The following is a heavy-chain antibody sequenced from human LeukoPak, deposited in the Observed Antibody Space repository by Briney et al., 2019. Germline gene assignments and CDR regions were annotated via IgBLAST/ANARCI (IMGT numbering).Heavy chain of an antibody. D-gene: IGHD6-19*01. J-gene: IGHJ3*02. CDR1: GLTVSSNY. Sequence: PGVSLRLSCAASGLTVSSNYMSWVRQAPGKGLEWVSVIYSGGSTNYADSVKGRFTISRDNSKNTLYLQMNSLRAEDTAVYYCARLRPVAGYDAFDIWGHGTMVTVSS. CDR2: IYSGGST. CDR3: ARLRPVAGYDAFDI. V-gene: IGHV3-66*04.